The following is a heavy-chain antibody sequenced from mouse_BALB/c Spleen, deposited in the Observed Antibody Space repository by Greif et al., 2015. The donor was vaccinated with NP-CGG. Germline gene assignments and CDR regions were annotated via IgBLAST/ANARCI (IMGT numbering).Heavy chain of an antibody. CDR3: TNGPWFAY. CDR2: IYPSDSYT. CDR1: GYTFTSYW. J-gene: IGHJ3*01. Sequence: QVQLQQSGAELVRPGASVKLSCKASGYTFTSYWINWVKQRPGQGLEWIGNIYPSDSYTNYNQKFKDKATLTVDKSSSTAYMQLSSPTSEDSAVYYCTNGPWFAYWGQGTLVTVSA. V-gene: IGHV1-69*02.